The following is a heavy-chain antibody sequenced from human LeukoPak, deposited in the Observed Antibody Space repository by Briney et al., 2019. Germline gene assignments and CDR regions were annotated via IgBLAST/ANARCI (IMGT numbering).Heavy chain of an antibody. Sequence: PSETLSLTCTVSGYSISSGYYWGWIRQPPGKGLEWIGSIYHSGSTYYNPSLKSRVTISVDTSKNRFSLKLSSVTAADTAVYYCARVGPDNWFDPWGQGTLVTVSS. V-gene: IGHV4-38-2*02. CDR3: ARVGPDNWFDP. CDR2: IYHSGST. J-gene: IGHJ5*02. CDR1: GYSISSGYY.